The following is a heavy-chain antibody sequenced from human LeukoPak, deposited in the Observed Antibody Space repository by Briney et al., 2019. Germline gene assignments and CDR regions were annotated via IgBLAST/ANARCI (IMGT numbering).Heavy chain of an antibody. J-gene: IGHJ6*03. CDR1: GGSISSYY. CDR3: ARRTYCGGDCYSWDNYYYYYMDV. CDR2: IYTSGST. D-gene: IGHD2-21*01. Sequence: SETLSLTCTVSGGSISSYYWSWIRQPAGKGLEWIGRIYTSGSTNYNPSLKSRVTMSVDTSKNQFSLKLSSVTAADTAVYYCARRTYCGGDCYSWDNYYYYYMDVWGKGTTVTVSS. V-gene: IGHV4-4*07.